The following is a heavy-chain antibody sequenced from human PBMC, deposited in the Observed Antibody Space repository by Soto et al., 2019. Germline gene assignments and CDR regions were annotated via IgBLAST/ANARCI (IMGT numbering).Heavy chain of an antibody. V-gene: IGHV3-30*03. CDR1: GFTFTSYG. J-gene: IGHJ4*02. D-gene: IGHD5-18*01. CDR3: VSDRGYGHASVPYS. CDR2: ISYDGGLQ. Sequence: QAHLVESGGGVVQPGRSLRLSCAASGFTFTSYGMHWVRQAPGTRLEWVAVISYDGGLQHYADSVKGRFTISRDNSXNTVLLQMNSLRAEDTAVYYCVSDRGYGHASVPYSWGQGTLVSVSS.